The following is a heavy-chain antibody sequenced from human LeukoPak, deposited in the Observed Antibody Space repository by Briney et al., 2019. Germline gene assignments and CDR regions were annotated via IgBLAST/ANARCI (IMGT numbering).Heavy chain of an antibody. CDR3: AKDRGLRRTTVSYYYYYGMDV. CDR2: ISYDGSNK. Sequence: GGSLRLSCAASGFTFSSYGMHWVRQAPGKGLERVAVISYDGSNKYYADSVKGRFTISRDNSKNTLYLQMNSLRAEDTAVYYCAKDRGLRRTTVSYYYYYGMDVWGQGTTVTVSS. V-gene: IGHV3-30*18. D-gene: IGHD4-17*01. CDR1: GFTFSSYG. J-gene: IGHJ6*02.